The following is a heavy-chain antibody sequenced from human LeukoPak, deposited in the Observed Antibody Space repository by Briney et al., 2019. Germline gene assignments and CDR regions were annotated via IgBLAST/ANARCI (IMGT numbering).Heavy chain of an antibody. CDR1: GFTFSSYA. V-gene: IGHV3-30*04. CDR2: ISYDGSNK. Sequence: GGSLRLSCAASGFTFSSYAMHWVRQAPGKGLEWVAVISYDGSNKYYADSVKGRFTISRDNSKNTLYLQMNSLRAEDTAVYYCARVDCSGGSCLLPMDVWGKGTTVTVSS. J-gene: IGHJ6*03. CDR3: ARVDCSGGSCLLPMDV. D-gene: IGHD2-15*01.